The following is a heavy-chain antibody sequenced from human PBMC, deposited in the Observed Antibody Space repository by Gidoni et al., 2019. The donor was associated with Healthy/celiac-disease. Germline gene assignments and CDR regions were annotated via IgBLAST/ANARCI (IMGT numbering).Heavy chain of an antibody. Sequence: QLQLQESGPGLVKPSETLSLTCTVSGDSISSSSDYWGWIRQPPGKGLEWIGSIYYSGSTYYKPSLRSRVTISVDTAKNQFSLKLSSVTAADTAVYYCARQGWAVAGFFDYWGQGTLVTVSS. J-gene: IGHJ4*02. D-gene: IGHD6-19*01. V-gene: IGHV4-39*01. CDR2: IYYSGST. CDR1: GDSISSSSDY. CDR3: ARQGWAVAGFFDY.